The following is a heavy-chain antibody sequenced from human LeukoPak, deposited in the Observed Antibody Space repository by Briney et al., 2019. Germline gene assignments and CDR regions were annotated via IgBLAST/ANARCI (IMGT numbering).Heavy chain of an antibody. CDR2: IIPIFGTA. CDR1: GGTFSSYA. CDR3: ASSPTNDFWSGYYFTLDY. Sequence: SVKVSCKASGGTFSSYAISWVRQAPGQGLEWMGGIIPIFGTANYAQKFQGRVTITADESTSTAYMELSRLRSDDTAVYYCASSPTNDFWSGYYFTLDYWGQGTLVTVSS. V-gene: IGHV1-69*13. D-gene: IGHD3-3*01. J-gene: IGHJ4*02.